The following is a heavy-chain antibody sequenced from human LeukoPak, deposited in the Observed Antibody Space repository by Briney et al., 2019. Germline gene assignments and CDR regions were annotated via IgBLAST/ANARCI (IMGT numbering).Heavy chain of an antibody. V-gene: IGHV3-30*03. CDR1: GFTFTNYG. CDR2: ISYDGGHK. D-gene: IGHD5-24*01. CDR3: ATDLEGAWLQFFY. J-gene: IGHJ4*02. Sequence: GRSLRLSCAASGFTFTNYGMHWVRQAPGKGLEWVAIISYDGGHKYYADSVKGRFTISRDNSKNTLYLQMNSLRTEDTAVYYCATDLEGAWLQFFYWGQGTLVTVSS.